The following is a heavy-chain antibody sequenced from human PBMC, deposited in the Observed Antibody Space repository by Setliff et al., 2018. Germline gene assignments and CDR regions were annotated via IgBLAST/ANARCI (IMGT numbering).Heavy chain of an antibody. CDR2: IYYSGST. V-gene: IGHV4-39*07. Sequence: SETLSLTCTVSGGSISSSSYYWGWIRQPPGKGLEWIGSIYYSGSTYYNPSLKSRVTISVDTSKNQFSLKLSSVTAADTAVYYCARRATYYNFWSGYYDYWGQGTLVTVAS. CDR1: GGSISSSSYY. J-gene: IGHJ4*02. D-gene: IGHD3-3*01. CDR3: ARRATYYNFWSGYYDY.